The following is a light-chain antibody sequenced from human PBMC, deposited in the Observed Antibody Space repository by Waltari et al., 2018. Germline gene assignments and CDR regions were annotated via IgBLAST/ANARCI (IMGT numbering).Light chain of an antibody. CDR2: DTS. J-gene: IGLJ3*02. CDR1: SYDIGAGYL. Sequence: QSVLTQPPSVSGAPGQRVTLPCTGSSYDIGAGYLVLWYQQLPGTAPKLLIYDTSSRPSGVPDRFSGSKSGSSASLAITGLQAEDEADYYCQSFDYRLDGSRVFGGGTKLTVL. V-gene: IGLV1-40*01. CDR3: QSFDYRLDGSRV.